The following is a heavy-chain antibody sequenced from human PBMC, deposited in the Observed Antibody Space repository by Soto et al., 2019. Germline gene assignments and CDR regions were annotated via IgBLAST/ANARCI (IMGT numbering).Heavy chain of an antibody. D-gene: IGHD6-19*01. V-gene: IGHV3-23*01. J-gene: IGHJ4*02. CDR1: GFTFSSYA. CDR2: ISGSGGST. Sequence: PGGSLRLSCAASGFTFSSYAMSWVRQAPGKGLEWVSAISGSGGSTYYADSVKGRFTISRDNSKNTLYLQMNSLRAEDTAVYYCAKDRVGSGWLSKESFDYWGQGTLVTVSS. CDR3: AKDRVGSGWLSKESFDY.